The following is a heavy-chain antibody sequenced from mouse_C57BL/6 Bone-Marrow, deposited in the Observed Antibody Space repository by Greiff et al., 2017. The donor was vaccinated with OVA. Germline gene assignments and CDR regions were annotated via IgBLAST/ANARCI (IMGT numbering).Heavy chain of an antibody. Sequence: DVKLVESGGGLVQPGGSLKLSCAASGFTFSDYGMAWVRQAPRKGPEWVAFISNLAYSIYYADTVTGRFTISRENAKNTLYLEMSSLRSEDTAMYYCARHNYGSSYDWYFDVWGTGTTVTVSS. CDR2: ISNLAYSI. V-gene: IGHV5-15*01. J-gene: IGHJ1*03. CDR3: ARHNYGSSYDWYFDV. CDR1: GFTFSDYG. D-gene: IGHD1-1*01.